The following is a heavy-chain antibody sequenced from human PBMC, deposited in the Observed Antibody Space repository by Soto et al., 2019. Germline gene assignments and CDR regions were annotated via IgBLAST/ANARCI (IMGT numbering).Heavy chain of an antibody. CDR1: GYSCANYC. D-gene: IGHD2-15*01. CDR2: IDPSDSYT. Sequence: PGESLKISCNCSGYSCANYCITLVRQMPGKGLEWMGRIDPSDSYTTYSPSFHGHVTFSVDKSISTAYLHWSSLEASDTAMYYCAGRESAYCSGGTCSVLAYWGQGTQVTVSS. CDR3: AGRESAYCSGGTCSVLAY. J-gene: IGHJ4*02. V-gene: IGHV5-10-1*01.